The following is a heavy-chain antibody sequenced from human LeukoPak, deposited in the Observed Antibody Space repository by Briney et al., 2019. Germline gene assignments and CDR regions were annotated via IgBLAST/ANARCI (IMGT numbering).Heavy chain of an antibody. CDR1: GGSISSGDYY. CDR2: IYYSGST. V-gene: IGHV4-30-4*01. Sequence: SQTLSLTCTVSGGSISSGDYYWSWIRQPPGKGLEWIGYIYYSGSTYYNPSLKSRVTISVDTSKNQFSLKLSSVTAADTAVCYCARIDAPPFSTIAGRGPFDSWGQGTLVTVSS. J-gene: IGHJ4*02. CDR3: ARIDAPPFSTIAGRGPFDS. D-gene: IGHD6-6*01.